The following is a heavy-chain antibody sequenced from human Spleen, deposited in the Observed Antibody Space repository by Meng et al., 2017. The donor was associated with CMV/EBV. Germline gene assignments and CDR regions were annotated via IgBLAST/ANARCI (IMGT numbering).Heavy chain of an antibody. V-gene: IGHV3-15*01. Sequence: CAASGFVFSHAWMSWVRQAPGKGLEWVGRIKSKTDGGTIDYAAPVKGRFIISRDDSKKMLSLHMNSLKIEDTAVYYCTTAPSYVMDDYWGQGTLVTVSS. CDR3: TTAPSYVMDDY. J-gene: IGHJ4*02. CDR1: GFVFSHAW. D-gene: IGHD2-8*01. CDR2: IKSKTDGGTI.